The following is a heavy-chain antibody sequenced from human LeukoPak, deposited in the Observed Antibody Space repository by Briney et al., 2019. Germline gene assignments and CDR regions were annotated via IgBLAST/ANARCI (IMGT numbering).Heavy chain of an antibody. CDR1: GGSISSYY. V-gene: IGHV4-4*07. J-gene: IGHJ4*02. CDR3: ARETSLAGFASGLGFNY. Sequence: SETLSLTCTVSGGSISSYYWSWIRQPAGKGLEWIGRIYTSGSTNYNPSLKSRVTMSVDTSKNHFSLKLTSVTAADTATYYCARETSLAGFASGLGFNYWGQGILVTVSS. CDR2: IYTSGST. D-gene: IGHD6-19*01.